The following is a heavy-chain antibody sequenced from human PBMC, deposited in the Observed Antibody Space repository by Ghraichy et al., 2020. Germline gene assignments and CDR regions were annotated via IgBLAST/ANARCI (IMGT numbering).Heavy chain of an antibody. Sequence: LSLTCTVSGASVGSRSFYWDWIRQSPRRGLEWLGNINYSGSAHYSPSLMSRLTISVDTAKNQFSLSLTSVSAADTAIYYCARQSSSSLIGYSYSFFGVDVWGKGAEVSVSS. J-gene: IGHJ6*04. CDR1: GASVGSRSFY. CDR3: ARQSSSSLIGYSYSFFGVDV. V-gene: IGHV4-39*01. CDR2: INYSGSA. D-gene: IGHD2-2*01.